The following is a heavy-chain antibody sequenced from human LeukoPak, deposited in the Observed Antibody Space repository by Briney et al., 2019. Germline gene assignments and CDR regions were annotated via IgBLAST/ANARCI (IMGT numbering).Heavy chain of an antibody. J-gene: IGHJ3*01. CDR2: IWDDGSRK. V-gene: IGHV3-33*06. CDR1: GFSFSNYV. Sequence: GRSLRLSCAASGFSFSNYVMRWVRQAPGKGLEWVALIWDDGSRKYYAESVQGRFTISRDNSKSTMSLEMNSLRDEDTAAYYCAKEVAKGAGAYDVWGQGTIITVSS. CDR3: AKEVAKGAGAYDV.